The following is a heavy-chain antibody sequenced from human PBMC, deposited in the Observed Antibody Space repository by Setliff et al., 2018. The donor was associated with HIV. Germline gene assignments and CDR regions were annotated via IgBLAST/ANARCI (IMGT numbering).Heavy chain of an antibody. CDR1: GGTFSSYA. CDR2: IIPMSGVP. J-gene: IGHJ4*02. V-gene: IGHV1-69*10. Sequence: ASVKVSCKGSGGTFSSYAISWVRQAPGQGLEWMGGIIPMSGVPKYAQKLQGRVTMTTDTSTSTAYMELRSLRSDDTAVYYCARDRYDKDDYFDYWGQGTLVTVSS. CDR3: ARDRYDKDDYFDY. D-gene: IGHD3-22*01.